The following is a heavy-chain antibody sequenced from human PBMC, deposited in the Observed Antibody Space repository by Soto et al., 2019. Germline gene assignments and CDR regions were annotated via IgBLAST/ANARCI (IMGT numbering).Heavy chain of an antibody. Sequence: QVQLQESGPGLVKTSQTLSLTCTVSGGSISSGGYYWTWISQHPGKGLEWIGYSYYSGSTYYNPSHKSQVTISVDTSKNQFSLKLSSVTAADTAVYYCARSVFPWGQGTLVTVSS. V-gene: IGHV4-31*01. CDR1: GGSISSGGYY. CDR2: SYYSGST. J-gene: IGHJ5*02. CDR3: ARSVFP.